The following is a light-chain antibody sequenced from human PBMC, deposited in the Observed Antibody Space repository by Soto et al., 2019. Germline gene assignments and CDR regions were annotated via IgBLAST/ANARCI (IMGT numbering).Light chain of an antibody. CDR1: QSVSSSY. CDR2: GAS. CDR3: QQRSNWIT. Sequence: EIVLTQSPGTLSLSPGERATLSCRASQSVSSSYLAWYQQKPGQAPRLLIYGASSRATGIPDRFSGSGSGTDFTLTISGLEPEDFAVYYCQQRSNWITFGQGTRLEIK. V-gene: IGKV3D-20*02. J-gene: IGKJ5*01.